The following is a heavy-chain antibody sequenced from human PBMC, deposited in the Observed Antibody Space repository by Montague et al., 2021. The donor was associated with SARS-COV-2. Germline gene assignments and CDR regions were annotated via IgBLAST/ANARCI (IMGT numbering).Heavy chain of an antibody. CDR1: GGSFSGHY. D-gene: IGHD2-15*01. V-gene: IGHV4-34*01. Sequence: SETLSLTCAVYGGSFSGHYWSWIRQPPGKGLEWIGEINHSGSTNYNPSLKSRVTISVDTSKNQFSLKLSSVTAADTAVYYCARHYSATLPAVYWGQGTLVTVSS. CDR2: INHSGST. CDR3: ARHYSATLPAVY. J-gene: IGHJ4*02.